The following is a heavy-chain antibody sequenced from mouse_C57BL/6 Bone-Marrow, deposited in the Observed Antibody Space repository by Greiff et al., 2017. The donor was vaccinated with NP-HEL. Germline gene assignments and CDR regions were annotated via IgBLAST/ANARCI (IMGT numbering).Heavy chain of an antibody. V-gene: IGHV1-54*01. CDR2: INPGSGGT. D-gene: IGHD1-1*01. CDR1: GYAFTNYL. CDR3: AREPHYYGSSYYFDY. Sequence: VQLKESGAELVRPGTSVKVSCKASGYAFTNYLIEWVKQRPGQGLEWIGVINPGSGGTNYNEKFKGKATLTADKSSSTAYMQLSSLTSEDSAVYFCAREPHYYGSSYYFDYWGQGTTLTVSS. J-gene: IGHJ2*01.